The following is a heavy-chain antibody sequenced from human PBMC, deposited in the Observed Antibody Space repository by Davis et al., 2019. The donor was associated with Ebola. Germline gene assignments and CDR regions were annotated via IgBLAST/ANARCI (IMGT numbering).Heavy chain of an antibody. CDR3: ARSRLGWAAQGDYGMDV. V-gene: IGHV4-59*02. CDR1: GFTANNNH. D-gene: IGHD2-15*01. J-gene: IGHJ6*04. Sequence: PGGSLRLSCVVSGFTANNNHMNWVRQPPGKGLEWIGSIYYSGSTNYNPSLKSRVTISVDTSKNQFSLKLSSVTAADTAVYYCARSRLGWAAQGDYGMDVWGKGTTVTVSS. CDR2: IYYSGST.